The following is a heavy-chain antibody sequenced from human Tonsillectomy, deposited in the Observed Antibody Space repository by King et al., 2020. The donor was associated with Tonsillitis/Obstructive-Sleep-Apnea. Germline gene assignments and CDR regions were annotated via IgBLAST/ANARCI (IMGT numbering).Heavy chain of an antibody. V-gene: IGHV4-34*01. CDR3: AGQNLWGYYFDY. CDR1: GGSFSGYN. Sequence: HVQLQQWGAGLLKPSETLSLTCAVYGGSFSGYNWTWIRQPPGKGLEWSGEINHSGSTTYDPSLKSRVTISLDTSKNQFSLKLSSVTAADTAVYYCAGQNLWGYYFDYWGQGTPVTVSS. CDR2: INHSGST. J-gene: IGHJ4*02. D-gene: IGHD7-27*01.